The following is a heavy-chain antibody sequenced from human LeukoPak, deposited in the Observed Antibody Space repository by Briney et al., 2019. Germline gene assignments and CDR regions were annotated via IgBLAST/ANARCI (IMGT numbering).Heavy chain of an antibody. V-gene: IGHV5-51*01. Sequence: RGESVKISCKGSGYNFYNSWLGWVRPRPGRGLEWMGIIFPGDSDTRYSPSFRGQVTMSVDKSINTAYLQWSSLKASDSALYYCARELPGSYGELLAFDFWGPGTLVTVSS. CDR2: IFPGDSDT. CDR3: ARELPGSYGELLAFDF. J-gene: IGHJ4*02. CDR1: GYNFYNSW. D-gene: IGHD1-26*01.